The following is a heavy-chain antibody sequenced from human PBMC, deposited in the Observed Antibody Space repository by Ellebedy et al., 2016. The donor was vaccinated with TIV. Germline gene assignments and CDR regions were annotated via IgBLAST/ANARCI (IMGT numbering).Heavy chain of an antibody. Sequence: PGGSLRLSCAASGFTFSTYVVHWVRQAPGKGPEWVAVISSDGNEKYYTGSVEGRFTISRDNSKNTLYLQMNSLTYEDTAVYYCARGGKEQQLRVVNDVFDIWGQGIVVTVSS. CDR1: GFTFSTYV. J-gene: IGHJ3*02. CDR2: ISSDGNEK. CDR3: ARGGKEQQLRVVNDVFDI. D-gene: IGHD6-13*01. V-gene: IGHV3-30*10.